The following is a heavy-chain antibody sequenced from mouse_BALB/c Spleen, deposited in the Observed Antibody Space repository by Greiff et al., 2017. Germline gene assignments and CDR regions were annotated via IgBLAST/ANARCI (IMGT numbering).Heavy chain of an antibody. CDR2: ISYDGSN. Sequence: EVQRVESGPGLVKPSQSLSLTCSVTGYSITSGYFWNWLRQFPGNKLEWMGYISYDGSNNYNPALKNRISITRDTAKNQFFLKLNSVTTEDTATYYCSREGPRTYYYAMDYWGQGTSVTVSS. J-gene: IGHJ4*01. CDR3: SREGPRTYYYAMDY. D-gene: IGHD3-3*01. V-gene: IGHV3-6*02. CDR1: GYSITSGYF.